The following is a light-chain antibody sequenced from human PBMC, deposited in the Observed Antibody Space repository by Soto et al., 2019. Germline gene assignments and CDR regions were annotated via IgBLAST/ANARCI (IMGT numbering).Light chain of an antibody. CDR3: QQYGSSPRT. CDR1: QSVSSGY. CDR2: GTS. Sequence: VLTQSPGTLSLSPGERATLSCRASQSVSSGYLAWYQQKPGQPPRLLIYGTSSRATDIPDRFTGSGSGTEFTLIISRLEPEDFAVYYCQQYGSSPRTFGQGTKVEIK. J-gene: IGKJ1*01. V-gene: IGKV3-20*01.